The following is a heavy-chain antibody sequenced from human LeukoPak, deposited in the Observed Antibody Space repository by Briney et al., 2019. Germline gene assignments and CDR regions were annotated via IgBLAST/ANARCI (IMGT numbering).Heavy chain of an antibody. Sequence: SETLSLTCTVSGGSISSSSYYWGWIRQPPGKGLEWIGSIYYSGSTYYNPSLKSRVTISVDTSKNQFSLKLSSVTAADTAVYYCARDRGDYGSGYPSALNYWGQGTLVTVSS. D-gene: IGHD3-22*01. CDR1: GGSISSSSYY. V-gene: IGHV4-39*07. J-gene: IGHJ4*02. CDR2: IYYSGST. CDR3: ARDRGDYGSGYPSALNY.